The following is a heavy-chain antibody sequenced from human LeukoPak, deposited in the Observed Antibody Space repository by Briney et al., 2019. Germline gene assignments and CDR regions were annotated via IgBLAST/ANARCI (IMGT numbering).Heavy chain of an antibody. V-gene: IGHV1-2*02. CDR1: GYSFTGYY. CDR3: ATARDSNSVYSSLDY. CDR2: INRNSGGT. J-gene: IGHJ4*02. Sequence: ASVKVSSKASGYSFTGYYLYWVRQAPGQGLEWVGWINRNSGGTKYAKEFQGRVTMTRETSISTAYMELTSLRSDNTAVYDCATARDSNSVYSSLDYWGQGTLVTVSS. D-gene: IGHD5/OR15-5a*01.